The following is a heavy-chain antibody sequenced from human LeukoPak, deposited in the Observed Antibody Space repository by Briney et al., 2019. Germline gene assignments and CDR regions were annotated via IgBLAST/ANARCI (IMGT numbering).Heavy chain of an antibody. J-gene: IGHJ4*02. CDR1: GGTFSSYA. CDR2: IIPIFGTA. Sequence: SVKVSCKASGGTFSSYAISWVRQAPGQGLEWMGGIIPIFGTANYAQKFQGRVTITADESTSTAYMELSSLRSEDTDVYYCARVINEKYYFDYWGQGTLVTVSS. V-gene: IGHV1-69*01. CDR3: ARVINEKYYFDY. D-gene: IGHD1-1*01.